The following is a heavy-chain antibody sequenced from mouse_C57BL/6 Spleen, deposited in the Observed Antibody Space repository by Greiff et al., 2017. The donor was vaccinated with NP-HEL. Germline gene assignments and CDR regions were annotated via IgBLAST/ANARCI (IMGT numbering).Heavy chain of an antibody. CDR1: GYTFTSYW. CDR2: IYPGSGST. Sequence: VQLQQPGAELVKPGASVKMSCKASGYTFTSYWITWVKQRPGQGLEWIGDIYPGSGSTNYNEKFKSKATLTVDTSSSTAYMQLSSLTSEDSAVYYWARRDYYGSSPLDYWGQGTTLTVSS. D-gene: IGHD1-1*01. CDR3: ARRDYYGSSPLDY. V-gene: IGHV1-55*01. J-gene: IGHJ2*01.